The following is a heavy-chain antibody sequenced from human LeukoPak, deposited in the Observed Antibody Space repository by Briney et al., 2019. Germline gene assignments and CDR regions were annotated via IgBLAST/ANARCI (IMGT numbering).Heavy chain of an antibody. V-gene: IGHV3-23*01. CDR3: AKTRTTVISPTDY. D-gene: IGHD4-17*01. J-gene: IGHJ4*02. CDR1: GFTFGSYA. CDR2: ISGSSTTT. Sequence: PGGSLRLSCAASGFTFGSYAMNWVRQAPGKGLEWVSSISGSSTTTNYADSVKGRFTIFRDNSKNALYLQINNLRAEDTAVYYCAKTRTTVISPTDYWGQGTLVTVSS.